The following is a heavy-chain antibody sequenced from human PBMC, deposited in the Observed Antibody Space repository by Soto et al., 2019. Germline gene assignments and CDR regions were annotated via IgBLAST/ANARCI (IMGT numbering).Heavy chain of an antibody. Sequence: QVQLQESGPGLVKPSETLSLTCTVSGASISGDYWSWVRQPPGKGLEWIEWISYSGSTNYNPSFESRVTISVDTSKKQFSLNLSSVTAADTAVYYCARGGASSRYFDYWGQGILVTVSS. CDR2: ISYSGST. J-gene: IGHJ4*02. CDR1: GASISGDY. CDR3: ARGGASSRYFDY. V-gene: IGHV4-59*01.